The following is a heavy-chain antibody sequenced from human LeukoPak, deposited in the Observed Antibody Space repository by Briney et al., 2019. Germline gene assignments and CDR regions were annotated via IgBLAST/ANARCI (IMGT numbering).Heavy chain of an antibody. J-gene: IGHJ6*03. Sequence: GGSLRLSCAASGFTLSNHAMSWVRQAPGKGLEWVSGISSSGSSTFFADHVKGRFTISRDNAKNSLYLQINTLQAEDTAVYYCARRSPGSSSLFFYYMDVWGKGTTVTVSS. CDR1: GFTLSNHA. CDR3: ARRSPGSSSLFFYYMDV. CDR2: ISSSGSST. D-gene: IGHD1-26*01. V-gene: IGHV3-23*01.